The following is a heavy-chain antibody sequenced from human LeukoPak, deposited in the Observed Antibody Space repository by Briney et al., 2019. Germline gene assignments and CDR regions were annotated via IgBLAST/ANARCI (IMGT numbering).Heavy chain of an antibody. CDR3: ARRGGYSYPRSYYFDY. CDR2: INHSGST. J-gene: IGHJ4*02. CDR1: GGSFSGYY. Sequence: SETLSLTCAVYGGSFSGYYWSWIRQPPGKGLEWIGEINHSGSTNYNPSLKSRVTISVDTSKNQFSLKLSSVTAADTAVYYCARRGGYSYPRSYYFDYWGQGTLVTVSS. V-gene: IGHV4-34*01. D-gene: IGHD5-18*01.